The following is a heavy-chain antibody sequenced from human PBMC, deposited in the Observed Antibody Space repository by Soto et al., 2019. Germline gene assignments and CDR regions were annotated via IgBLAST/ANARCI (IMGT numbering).Heavy chain of an antibody. D-gene: IGHD3-10*01. V-gene: IGHV4-34*01. J-gene: IGHJ6*02. Sequence: SETLSLTCGVYGGSFSGYYWSWIRQPPGKGLEWIGEVNHSGSTNYNPSLKSRVTISVDTSKNQFSLKLSSVTAADTALYYCARKYLPYDGSGSTYGMDVWGQGTTVTVAS. CDR1: GGSFSGYY. CDR3: ARKYLPYDGSGSTYGMDV. CDR2: VNHSGST.